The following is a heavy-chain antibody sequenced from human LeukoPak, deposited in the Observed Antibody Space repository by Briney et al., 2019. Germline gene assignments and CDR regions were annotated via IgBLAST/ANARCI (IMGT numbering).Heavy chain of an antibody. D-gene: IGHD3-10*01. CDR2: ISAYNGNT. V-gene: IGHV1-18*01. Sequence: ASVKVSCKASGYTFTSYGISWVRQAPGQGLEWMGWISAYNGNTNYAQKLQGRVTMTTDTSTSTAYMELRSLRSDDTAVYYCARGPVLWFGEFGNAFDIWGQGTTVTVSS. J-gene: IGHJ3*02. CDR3: ARGPVLWFGEFGNAFDI. CDR1: GYTFTSYG.